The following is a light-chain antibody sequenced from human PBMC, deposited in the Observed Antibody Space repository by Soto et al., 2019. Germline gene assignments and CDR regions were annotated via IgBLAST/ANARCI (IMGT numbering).Light chain of an antibody. J-gene: IGKJ5*01. Sequence: AIQLTQSPSSLSASVVDGVTITCLASQGISTLLAWYQQKPGKAPKVLIYESSLLQSGVPSRFSGSGSGTDFTLTISSLQPEDFATYYCQHFKSFPITFGQGTRLEIK. V-gene: IGKV1-13*02. CDR2: ESS. CDR3: QHFKSFPIT. CDR1: QGISTL.